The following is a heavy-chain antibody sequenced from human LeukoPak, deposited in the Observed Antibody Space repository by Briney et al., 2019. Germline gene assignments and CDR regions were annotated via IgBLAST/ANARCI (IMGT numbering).Heavy chain of an antibody. D-gene: IGHD6-19*01. V-gene: IGHV1-2*02. Sequence: ASVKVSCKASGYTFTRYYLHWVRQAPGQGLEWVGWINPHSGGTDCAQKFQGRVTMTRDTSITTAYMELSRLTSDDTAVYYCARDPAQNIAVAADFDYWGQGTLVTVSS. CDR2: INPHSGGT. CDR1: GYTFTRYY. J-gene: IGHJ4*02. CDR3: ARDPAQNIAVAADFDY.